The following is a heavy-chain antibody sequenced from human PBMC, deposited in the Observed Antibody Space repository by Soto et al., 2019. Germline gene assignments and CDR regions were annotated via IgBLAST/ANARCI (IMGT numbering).Heavy chain of an antibody. CDR2: TYYSGST. CDR3: ARGIAGAASGRAFDI. J-gene: IGHJ3*02. CDR1: GGYIGNDY. Sequence: LSATLSRTCTVSGGYIGNDYWSWIRQPPGKELEWIGYTYYSGSTNYSPSLKSRVTISVDTSKNQFSLRLSSVTSADTAIYYCARGIAGAASGRAFDIWGQGTMVTVSS. V-gene: IGHV4-59*01. D-gene: IGHD1-26*01.